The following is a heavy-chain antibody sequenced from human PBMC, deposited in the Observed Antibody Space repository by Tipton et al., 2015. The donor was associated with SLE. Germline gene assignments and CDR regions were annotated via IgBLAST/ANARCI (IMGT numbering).Heavy chain of an antibody. V-gene: IGHV4-38-2*01. CDR3: ATTVASYFDY. CDR1: GYSISSGYY. CDR2: IYHSGST. D-gene: IGHD4-23*01. J-gene: IGHJ4*02. Sequence: LRLSCAVSGYSISSGYYWGWIRQPPGKGLEWIGSIYHSGSTYYNPSLKSRVTISVDTSKNQFSLKLSSVTAADTAVYYCATTVASYFDYWGQGTLVTVSS.